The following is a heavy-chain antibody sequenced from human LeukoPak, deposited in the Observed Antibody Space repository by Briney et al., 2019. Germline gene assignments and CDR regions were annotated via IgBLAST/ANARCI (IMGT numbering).Heavy chain of an antibody. CDR3: ASVWPRDYFDY. V-gene: IGHV4-38-2*01. CDR2: IYHSGST. J-gene: IGHJ4*02. Sequence: PSETLSLTCAVSGYSISSGYYWGWIRQPPGKGLEWIGSIYHSGSTYYNPSLKSRVTISVDTSKNQFSLKLSSVTAADTAVYYCASVWPRDYFDYWGQGTLVTVSS. CDR1: GYSISSGYY. D-gene: IGHD2-8*01.